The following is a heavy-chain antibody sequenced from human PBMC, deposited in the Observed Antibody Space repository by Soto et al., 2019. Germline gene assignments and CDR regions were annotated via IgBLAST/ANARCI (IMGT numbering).Heavy chain of an antibody. D-gene: IGHD3-22*01. CDR2: IIPIIGII. CDR1: GGTFSTYT. CDR3: AGDPDSHYNDSHAYSYP. J-gene: IGHJ5*02. V-gene: IGHV1-69*08. Sequence: QVQLVQSGAEVKKPGSSVKVSCKASGGTFSTYTITWVRQAPGQGLEWMGRIIPIIGIINYAQKFQGRVKINEEKLTGTAYMELTRLRSDDTAVYYCAGDPDSHYNDSHAYSYPWGQGTLVTVSS.